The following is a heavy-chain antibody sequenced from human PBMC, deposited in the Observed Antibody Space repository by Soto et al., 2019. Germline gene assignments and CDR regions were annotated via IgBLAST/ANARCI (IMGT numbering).Heavy chain of an antibody. V-gene: IGHV4-59*08. CDR1: GGSISSYY. CDR3: AGHNSHWPHFDY. CDR2: IYYSGTT. Sequence: SETLSLTCTVSGGSISSYYWSWIRQPPGKGLEWIGYIYYSGTTNYSSSLKSRVTISVDTSKNQFSLNLRSVTAADSAVYYCAGHNSHWPHFDYCGKGTLVTVSS. J-gene: IGHJ4*02. D-gene: IGHD1-1*01.